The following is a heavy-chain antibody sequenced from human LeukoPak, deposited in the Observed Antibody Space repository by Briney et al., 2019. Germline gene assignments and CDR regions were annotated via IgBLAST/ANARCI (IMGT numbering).Heavy chain of an antibody. D-gene: IGHD3-3*01. V-gene: IGHV3-30*03. CDR1: GFTFRSYG. CDR2: ISYDGSNK. Sequence: GGSLRLSCAASGFTFRSYGMHWVRQAPGKGLEWVAVISYDGSNKFYVDSVRGRFTISRDNSKNTLYLEMNSLRAEDTAVYYCARDHDFWSGYFDYWGQGTLVTVSS. CDR3: ARDHDFWSGYFDY. J-gene: IGHJ4*02.